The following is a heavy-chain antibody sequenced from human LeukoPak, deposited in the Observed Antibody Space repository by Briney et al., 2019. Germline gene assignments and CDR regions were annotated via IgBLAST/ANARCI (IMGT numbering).Heavy chain of an antibody. CDR2: ISYDGSNK. CDR1: GFTFSSYG. Sequence: GGSLRLSCAASGFTFSSYGMHWVRQAPGKGLEWVAVISYDGSNKYYADSVKGRFTISRDNSKNTLYLQMNSLRAEDTAVYYCAAAPLLLYWGQGTLVSVSS. J-gene: IGHJ4*02. D-gene: IGHD2-15*01. V-gene: IGHV3-30*03. CDR3: AAAPLLLY.